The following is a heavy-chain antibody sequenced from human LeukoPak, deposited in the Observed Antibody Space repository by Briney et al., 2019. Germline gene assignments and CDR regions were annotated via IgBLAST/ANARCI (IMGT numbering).Heavy chain of an antibody. CDR3: ARDLEDSSPFGAFDM. CDR2: IWFDGIRK. V-gene: IGHV3-33*01. J-gene: IGHJ3*02. D-gene: IGHD3-22*01. CDR1: GFTFSNYG. Sequence: GGSLRLSCAASGFTFSNYGMHWVRQVPGKGLEWVTAIWFDGIRKYYADSVKGRLTISRDNSKNTLYLQMNSLRAEDTAVYYCARDLEDSSPFGAFDMWGQGTMVTVSS.